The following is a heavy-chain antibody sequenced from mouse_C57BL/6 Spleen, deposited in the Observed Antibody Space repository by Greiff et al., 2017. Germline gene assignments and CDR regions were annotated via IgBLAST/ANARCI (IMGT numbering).Heavy chain of an antibody. V-gene: IGHV1-18*01. CDR1: GYTFTDYN. Sequence: VHVKQSGPELVKPGASVKIPCKASGYTFTDYNMDWVKQSHGKSLEWIGDINPNNGGTIYNQKFKGKATLTVDKSSSTAYMELRSLTSEDTAVYYCRKRGGGSRGYYFDMDYWGQGTSVTVSS. CDR2: INPNNGGT. J-gene: IGHJ4*01. D-gene: IGHD1-1*01. CDR3: RKRGGGSRGYYFDMDY.